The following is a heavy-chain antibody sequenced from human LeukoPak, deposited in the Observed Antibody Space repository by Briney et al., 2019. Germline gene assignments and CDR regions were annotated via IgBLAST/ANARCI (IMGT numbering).Heavy chain of an antibody. CDR2: IIPSFGTA. CDR3: ARLSTGGYYYGSGFDY. V-gene: IGHV1-69*01. D-gene: IGHD3-10*01. Sequence: ASVKVSFKASGGTFSSYGISWVRQAPGQGLEWMGGIIPSFGTANYAQKFQGRVTITADESTRTAYMELSSLRSEDTAVYYCARLSTGGYYYGSGFDYWGQGTLVTVSS. CDR1: GGTFSSYG. J-gene: IGHJ4*02.